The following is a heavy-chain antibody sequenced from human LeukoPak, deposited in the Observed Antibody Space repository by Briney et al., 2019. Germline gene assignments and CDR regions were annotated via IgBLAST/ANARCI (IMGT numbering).Heavy chain of an antibody. J-gene: IGHJ4*02. D-gene: IGHD2-21*01. CDR2: INPNSGGT. V-gene: IGHV1-2*02. CDR1: GYTFTGYY. Sequence: PGESLKISCKGSGYTFTGYYMHWVRQAPGQGLEWMGWINPNSGGTNYAQKFQGRVTMTRDTSISTAYMELSRLRSDDTAVYYCARDEVVERWWLFNWGRGTLVTVSS. CDR3: ARDEVVERWWLFN.